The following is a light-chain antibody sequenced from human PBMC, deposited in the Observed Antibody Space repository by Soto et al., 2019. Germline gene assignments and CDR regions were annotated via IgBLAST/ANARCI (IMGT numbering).Light chain of an antibody. J-gene: IGLJ2*01. Sequence: NFMLTQPHSVSESPGKTVTLSCTRSSGSIASNYVQCYQQRPGSAPTTVIYEDNQRPSGVPDRFSCSIDSSSNSAALTISGLKTEDEADYYCQSYDSSNVVFGGGTKLTVL. CDR3: QSYDSSNVV. CDR1: SGSIASNY. CDR2: EDN. V-gene: IGLV6-57*04.